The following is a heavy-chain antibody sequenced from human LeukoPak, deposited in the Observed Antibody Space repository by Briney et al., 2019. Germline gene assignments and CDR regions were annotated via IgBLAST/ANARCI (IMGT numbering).Heavy chain of an antibody. D-gene: IGHD4-23*01. V-gene: IGHV3-21*01. CDR3: ARKVETSWPYYFDS. CDR1: GFTFSSYS. J-gene: IGHJ4*02. Sequence: PGGSLRLSCAASGFTFSSYSMNWVRQAPGKGLEWVSSISSSSSYIYYADSVKGRFTISRDNAKNSLYLQMNSLRAEDTAVYYCARKVETSWPYYFDSWGQGTLVTVSS. CDR2: ISSSSSYI.